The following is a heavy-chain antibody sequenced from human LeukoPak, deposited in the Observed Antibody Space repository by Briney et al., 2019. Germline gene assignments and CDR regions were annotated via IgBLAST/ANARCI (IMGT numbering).Heavy chain of an antibody. Sequence: PSETLSLTCTVSGGSISSGGYYWSWIRQHPEKGLEWIGYIYYSGNSYYNPSLKSRVTTSVDTSKNQFSLKLSSMTAADTAVYYCARSARSYGYDYWGQGTLVTVSS. D-gene: IGHD5-18*01. CDR1: GGSISSGGYY. CDR3: ARSARSYGYDY. V-gene: IGHV4-31*03. CDR2: IYYSGNS. J-gene: IGHJ4*02.